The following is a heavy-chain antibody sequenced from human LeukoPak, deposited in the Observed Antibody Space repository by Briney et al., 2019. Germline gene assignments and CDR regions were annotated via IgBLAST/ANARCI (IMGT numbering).Heavy chain of an antibody. Sequence: SETLSLTCAVSGGSLSGYYWGWIRQPPGKGLEWIGSIYYSGSTYYNPSLKSRVTISVDTSKNQFSLKLSSVTAADTAVYYCARGRIRYNWKMDVWGKGTTVTVSS. D-gene: IGHD1-20*01. CDR3: ARGRIRYNWKMDV. V-gene: IGHV4-34*01. CDR1: GGSLSGYY. J-gene: IGHJ6*04. CDR2: IYYSGST.